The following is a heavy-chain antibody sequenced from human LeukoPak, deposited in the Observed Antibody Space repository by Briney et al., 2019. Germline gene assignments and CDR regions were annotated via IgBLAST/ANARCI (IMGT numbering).Heavy chain of an antibody. Sequence: SETLSLTCTVSGGSISTYYWSWIRQPPGKGLEWLACISHSGSTNFNPSLMSRVTISVDTSMNQFSLKLSSVTAADTAVYYCARESDYYDSSGYFDYWGQGTLVTVSS. CDR2: ISHSGST. V-gene: IGHV4-59*01. CDR1: GGSISTYY. CDR3: ARESDYYDSSGYFDY. J-gene: IGHJ4*02. D-gene: IGHD3-22*01.